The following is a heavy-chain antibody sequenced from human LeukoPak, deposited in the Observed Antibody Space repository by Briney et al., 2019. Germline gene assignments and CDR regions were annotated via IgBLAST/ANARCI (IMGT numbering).Heavy chain of an antibody. CDR1: GFTFSSYG. D-gene: IGHD1-26*01. J-gene: IGHJ3*02. CDR2: IWYDGSNK. Sequence: PGRFLRLSCAASGFTFSSYGMHWVRQAPGKGLEWVAVIWYDGSNKYYADSVKGRFTISRDNSKNTLYLQMNSLRAEDTAVYYCARLGDAFDIWGQGTMVTVSS. V-gene: IGHV3-33*01. CDR3: ARLGDAFDI.